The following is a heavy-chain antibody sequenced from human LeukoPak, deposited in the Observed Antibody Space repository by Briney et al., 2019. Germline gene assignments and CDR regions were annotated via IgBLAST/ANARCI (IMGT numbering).Heavy chain of an antibody. CDR3: ARDRRGGYSYGPPYYFDY. Sequence: VSVKVSCKASGYTFTSYAMNWVRQAPGQGLEGMGWINTNTGNPTYAQGSTGRFVFSLDTSVSTAYLQISSLKAEDTAVYYCARDRRGGYSYGPPYYFDYWGQGTLVTVSS. V-gene: IGHV7-4-1*02. CDR1: GYTFTSYA. CDR2: INTNTGNP. J-gene: IGHJ4*02. D-gene: IGHD5-18*01.